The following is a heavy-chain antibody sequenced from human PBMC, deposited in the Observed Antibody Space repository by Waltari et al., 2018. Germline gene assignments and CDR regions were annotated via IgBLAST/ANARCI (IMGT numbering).Heavy chain of an antibody. J-gene: IGHJ5*02. CDR1: GFTLSSYA. CDR3: ARENWFDP. V-gene: IGHV3-30*01. Sequence: QVQLVESGGGVVQPGRSLRLSCAASGFTLSSYAMHWVRQAPGKGLEWVAVLSYDGSNKYYADSVKGRFTISRDNSKNTLYLQMNSLRAEDTAVYYCARENWFDPWGQGTLVTVSS. CDR2: LSYDGSNK.